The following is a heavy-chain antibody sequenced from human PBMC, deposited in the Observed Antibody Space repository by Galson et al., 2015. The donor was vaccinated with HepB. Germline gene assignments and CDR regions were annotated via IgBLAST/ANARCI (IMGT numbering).Heavy chain of an antibody. CDR2: ISTYNGNT. CDR1: GYTFTSYG. Sequence: SVKVSCKASGYTFTSYGISWVRQAPGQGLEWMGWISTYNGNTNYAQKLQGRVTMTTDTSTSTAYMELRSLRSDDTAVYYCARVPITIFGVVITGWFDPWGQGTLVTVSS. D-gene: IGHD3-3*01. J-gene: IGHJ5*02. CDR3: ARVPITIFGVVITGWFDP. V-gene: IGHV1-18*04.